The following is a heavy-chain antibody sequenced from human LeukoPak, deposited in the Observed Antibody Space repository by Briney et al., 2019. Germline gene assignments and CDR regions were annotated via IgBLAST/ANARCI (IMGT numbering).Heavy chain of an antibody. V-gene: IGHV3-74*01. D-gene: IGHD3-22*01. Sequence: GGSLRLSCEASGFTFSRYWMHWVRQAPGKGLVWVSRIKSDGKTNYADSVKGRFTISRDNAKNTVSLQMDSLRAEDTGVYYCARAPSEVGGYYPEYFRHWGQGTLVT. CDR1: GFTFSRYW. J-gene: IGHJ1*01. CDR3: ARAPSEVGGYYPEYFRH. CDR2: IKSDGKT.